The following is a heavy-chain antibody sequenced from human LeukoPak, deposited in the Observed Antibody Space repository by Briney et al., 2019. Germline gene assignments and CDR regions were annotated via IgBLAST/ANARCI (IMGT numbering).Heavy chain of an antibody. CDR1: GGSISGGSYY. D-gene: IGHD2/OR15-2a*01. CDR3: ARGQYGLFDY. Sequence: SQTLSLTCTVSGGSISGGSYYWSWIRQPPGKGLEWIGYIYYSGSTKYNLSLKSRVNISVDTSKNQLSVKLRSVTAADTAVYYCARGQYGLFDYWGQGTLVTVSS. J-gene: IGHJ4*02. V-gene: IGHV4-61*01. CDR2: IYYSGST.